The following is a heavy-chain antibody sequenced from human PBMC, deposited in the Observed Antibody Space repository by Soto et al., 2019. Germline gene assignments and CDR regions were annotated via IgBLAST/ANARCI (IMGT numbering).Heavy chain of an antibody. V-gene: IGHV1-24*01. Sequence: QVQLLHSGAEVKKPGPSVKVSCKVSGYTLTNLSMQWLRQAPGKGLGGMGGFDPEVGETINAQKFQGRVTMTEDTATDTAYMELSSLRSEDTAVYYCATHRSGRFLEWLPEGSLGYWGQGTLVTVSS. CDR2: FDPEVGET. D-gene: IGHD3-3*01. CDR3: ATHRSGRFLEWLPEGSLGY. CDR1: GYTLTNLS. J-gene: IGHJ4*02.